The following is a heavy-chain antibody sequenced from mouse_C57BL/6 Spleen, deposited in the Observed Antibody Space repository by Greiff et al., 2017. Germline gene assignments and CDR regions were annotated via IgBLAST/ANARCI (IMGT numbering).Heavy chain of an antibody. CDR1: GYSITSGYD. V-gene: IGHV3-1*01. Sequence: EVKLQESGPGMVKPSQSLSLTCTVTGYSITSGYDWHWIRHFPGNKLEWMGYISYSGSTNYNPSLKSRISITHDTSKNHFFLKLNSVTTEDTATYYCARDNYYGKNWYFDVWGTGTTVTVSS. J-gene: IGHJ1*03. CDR3: ARDNYYGKNWYFDV. D-gene: IGHD1-1*01. CDR2: ISYSGST.